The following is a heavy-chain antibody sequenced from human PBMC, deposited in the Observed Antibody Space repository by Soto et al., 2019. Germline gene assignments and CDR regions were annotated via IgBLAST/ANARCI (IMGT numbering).Heavy chain of an antibody. Sequence: PSETLSLTCTVSGGSISTYFWSWIRQPAGGGLEWIGRIYTTGSTNYNPSLKSRVTMPLDTSKNQFSLQLNSVTPEDTAVYYCGTGMLIRGHHYYMDVWGQGTSVTVSS. J-gene: IGHJ6*03. CDR1: GGSISTYF. CDR3: GTGMLIRGHHYYMDV. V-gene: IGHV4-4*07. CDR2: IYTTGST. D-gene: IGHD3-10*01.